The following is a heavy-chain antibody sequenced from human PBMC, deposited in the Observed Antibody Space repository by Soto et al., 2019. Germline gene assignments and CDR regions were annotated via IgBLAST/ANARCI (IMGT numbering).Heavy chain of an antibody. CDR1: GFTFSSYG. D-gene: IGHD6-19*01. CDR3: AKERGGSGWYEWFDP. CDR2: ISYDGSNK. Sequence: PGGSLRLSCAASGFTFSSYGMHWVRQAPGNGLEWVAVISYDGSNKYYADSVKGRFTISRDNSKNTLYLQMNSLRAEDTAVYYCAKERGGSGWYEWFDPWGQGTLVTVSS. V-gene: IGHV3-30*18. J-gene: IGHJ5*02.